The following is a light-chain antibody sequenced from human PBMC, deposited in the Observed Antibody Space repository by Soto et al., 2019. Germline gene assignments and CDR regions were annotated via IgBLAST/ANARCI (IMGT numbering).Light chain of an antibody. V-gene: IGKV1-5*03. CDR2: KTS. CDR3: QYYDNYSWT. CDR1: QSIGVW. J-gene: IGKJ1*01. Sequence: DIQLTQSPSTLSASVGDRVTITCRASQSIGVWLTWYQQKPGKAPKFLIYKTSNLESGVPSRFSGSGSGTEFTLTLSSLQPDDFATYHCQYYDNYSWTFGQGTKVEIK.